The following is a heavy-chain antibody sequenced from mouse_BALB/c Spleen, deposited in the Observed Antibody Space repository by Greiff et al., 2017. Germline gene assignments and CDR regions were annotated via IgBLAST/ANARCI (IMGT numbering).Heavy chain of an antibody. V-gene: IGHV1S56*01. CDR1: GYTFTSYY. CDR3: ARPEVLYYYAMDY. CDR2: IYPGDGST. J-gene: IGHJ4*01. Sequence: QVQLQQSGPELVKPGASVKMSCKASGYTFTSYYIHWVKQRPGQGLEWIGWIYPGDGSTKYNEKFKGKTTLTADKSSSTAYMLLSSLTSEDSAIYFCARPEVLYYYAMDYWGQGTSVTVSS. D-gene: IGHD6-5*01.